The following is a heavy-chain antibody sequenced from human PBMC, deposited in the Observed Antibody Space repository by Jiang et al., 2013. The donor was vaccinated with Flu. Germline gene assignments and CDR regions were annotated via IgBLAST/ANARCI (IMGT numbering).Heavy chain of an antibody. CDR1: GYTFTGYY. D-gene: IGHD6-13*01. Sequence: SGAEVKKPGASVKVSCKASGYTFTGYYMHWVRQAPGQGLEWMGWINPNSGGTNYAQKFQGRVTMTRDTSISTAYMELSRLRSDDTAVYYCARDWGSSWAQDPWLGYYYGMDVWGQGTTVTVSS. CDR3: ARDWGSSWAQDPWLGYYYGMDV. CDR2: INPNSGGT. V-gene: IGHV1-2*02. J-gene: IGHJ6*02.